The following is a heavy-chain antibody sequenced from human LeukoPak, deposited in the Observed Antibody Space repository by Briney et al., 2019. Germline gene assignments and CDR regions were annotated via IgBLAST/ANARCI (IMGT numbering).Heavy chain of an antibody. CDR3: AREGVWLRTKTFDY. Sequence: RPSETLSLTCAVYGGSFSGYYWSWIRQPPGKGLEWIGEINHSGSTNYNPSLKSRVTISVDTSKNQFSLKLSSVTAADTAVYYCAREGVWLRTKTFDYWGQGTLVTVSS. D-gene: IGHD3-22*01. CDR2: INHSGST. CDR1: GGSFSGYY. V-gene: IGHV4-34*01. J-gene: IGHJ4*02.